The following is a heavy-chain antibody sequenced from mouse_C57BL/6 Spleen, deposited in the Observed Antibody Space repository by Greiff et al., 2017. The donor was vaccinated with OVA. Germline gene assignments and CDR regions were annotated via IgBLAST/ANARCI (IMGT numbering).Heavy chain of an antibody. CDR3: AREGAYWYFDV. Sequence: QVQLQQSGPELVKPGASVKISCKASGYAFSSSWMNWVKQRPGKGLEWIGRIYPGDGDPNYNGKFKGKATLTADKSSSTAYMQLSSLTSEDSAVYFCAREGAYWYFDVWGTGTTGTVSS. CDR1: GYAFSSSW. CDR2: IYPGDGDP. V-gene: IGHV1-82*01. J-gene: IGHJ1*03.